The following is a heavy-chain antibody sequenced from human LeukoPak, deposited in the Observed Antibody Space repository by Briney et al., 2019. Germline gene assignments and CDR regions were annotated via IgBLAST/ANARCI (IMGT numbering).Heavy chain of an antibody. D-gene: IGHD3-10*01. CDR3: ARRSGPHYYGSGSYEGEFDP. Sequence: GESLKISCKGSGYSFTSYWIGWVRQMPGKGLEWMGIIYPGDSGTRYSPSFQGRVTISADKSISTAYLQWSSLKASDTAMYYCARRSGPHYYGSGSYEGEFDPWGQGTLVTVSS. J-gene: IGHJ5*02. CDR1: GYSFTSYW. V-gene: IGHV5-51*01. CDR2: IYPGDSGT.